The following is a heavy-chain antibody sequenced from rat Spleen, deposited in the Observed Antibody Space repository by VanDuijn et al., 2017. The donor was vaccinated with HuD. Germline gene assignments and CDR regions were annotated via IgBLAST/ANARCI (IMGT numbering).Heavy chain of an antibody. CDR3: ARPDYSRFDY. J-gene: IGHJ2*01. CDR2: ISNGGGNT. Sequence: EVQLAESGGGLVQPGRSMKLSCTALGFTFSNYYMAWVRQAPTKGLEWVASISNGGGNTYYRDSVKGRFTISRGNAKSTLYLQMDSLRSEDTATYYCARPDYSRFDYWGQGVMVTVSS. V-gene: IGHV5-25*01. D-gene: IGHD1-2*01. CDR1: GFTFSNYY.